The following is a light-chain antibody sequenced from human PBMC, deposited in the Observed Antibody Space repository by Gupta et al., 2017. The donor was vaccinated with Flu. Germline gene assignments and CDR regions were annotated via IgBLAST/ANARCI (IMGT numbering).Light chain of an antibody. J-gene: IGKJ1*01. V-gene: IGKV3-15*01. Sequence: EIVLTQSPATLSVSPGERAALSCRASQTVNSNLAWYQQKPGRAPRLLIYGASARATGVPARFVGSGSGTEFTLTISSLQSEDFGVYYCQQYINWPPEAFGQGTKVEV. CDR3: QQYINWPPEA. CDR2: GAS. CDR1: QTVNSN.